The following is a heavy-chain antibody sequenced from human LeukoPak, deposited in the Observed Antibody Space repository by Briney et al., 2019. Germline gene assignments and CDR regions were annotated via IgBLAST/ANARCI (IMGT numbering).Heavy chain of an antibody. Sequence: ASVKVSCKASGYAFSSYGISWVRQAPGQGLEWMGWISAYNGNTNYAQKLQGRVTMTTDTSTSTAYMELSRLRSDDTAVYYCARVKTSSLYYYMDVWGKGTTVTVSS. CDR3: ARVKTSSLYYYMDV. D-gene: IGHD1-1*01. CDR2: ISAYNGNT. CDR1: GYAFSSYG. V-gene: IGHV1-18*01. J-gene: IGHJ6*03.